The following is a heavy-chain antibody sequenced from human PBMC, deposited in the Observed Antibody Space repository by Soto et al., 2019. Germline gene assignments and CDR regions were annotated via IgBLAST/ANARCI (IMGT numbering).Heavy chain of an antibody. Sequence: QVQLQQWGAGLLKPSETLSLTCAVYGGSFSGYYWSWIRQPPGKGLEWIGEINHSGSTNYNPSLKSRVTISVDTSKNQFSLKLSSVTAADTAVYYCARGYPYDAFDIWGQGTMVTVSS. CDR2: INHSGST. J-gene: IGHJ3*02. CDR3: ARGYPYDAFDI. CDR1: GGSFSGYY. V-gene: IGHV4-34*01.